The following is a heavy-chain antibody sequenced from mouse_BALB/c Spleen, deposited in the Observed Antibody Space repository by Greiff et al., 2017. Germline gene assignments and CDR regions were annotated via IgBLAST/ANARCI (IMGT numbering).Heavy chain of an antibody. Sequence: EVKLVESGPELVKPGASVKMSCKASGYTFTSYVMHWVKQKPGQGLEWIGYINPYNDGTKYNEKFKGKATLTSDKSSSTAYMELSSLTSEDSAVYYCAREFPGGNYAMDYWGQGTSVTVSS. V-gene: IGHV1-14*01. CDR1: GYTFTSYV. CDR2: INPYNDGT. J-gene: IGHJ4*01. CDR3: AREFPGGNYAMDY.